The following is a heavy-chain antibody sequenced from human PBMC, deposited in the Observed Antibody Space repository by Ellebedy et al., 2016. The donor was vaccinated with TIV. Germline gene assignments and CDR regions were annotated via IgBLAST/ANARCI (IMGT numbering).Heavy chain of an antibody. CDR1: GDSVSSNSAP. D-gene: IGHD2-2*01. Sequence: SQTLSLTXXISGDSVSSNSAPWNWIRQSPSRGLEWLGRTYYRSKWYNDYAVSVKSRITINPDTSKNQFSLQLNSVTPEDTAVYYCARAAGGSCSSSFCYQYYFDYWGQGTLLTVSS. J-gene: IGHJ4*02. CDR2: TYYRSKWYN. CDR3: ARAAGGSCSSSFCYQYYFDY. V-gene: IGHV6-1*01.